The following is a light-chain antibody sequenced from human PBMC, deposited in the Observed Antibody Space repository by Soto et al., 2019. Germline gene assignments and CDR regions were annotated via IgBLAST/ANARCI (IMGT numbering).Light chain of an antibody. CDR3: SSYAGSNNLV. J-gene: IGLJ2*01. CDR2: EVS. CDR1: SSDVGGYNY. V-gene: IGLV2-8*01. Sequence: QSALTQPPSASGSPGQSVTISCTGTSSDVGGYNYVSWYQQHPGKAPKFMIYEVSKRPPGVPDRFSGSKSGNTASLTVSGLQAEDEGDYYCSSYAGSNNLVFGGGTKLTVL.